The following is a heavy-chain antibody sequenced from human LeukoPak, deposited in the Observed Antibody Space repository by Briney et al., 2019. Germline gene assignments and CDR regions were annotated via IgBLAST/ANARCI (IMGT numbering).Heavy chain of an antibody. CDR1: GFTFSYYG. CDR2: IWNDGNKK. D-gene: IGHD6-19*01. V-gene: IGHV3-33*01. Sequence: GTSLRLSCAASGFTFSYYGMHWVRQAPGKGLEWVAVIWNDGNKKYYADSVKGRFTISRDNSKNTLYLQMNSLRAEDTAIYYCARALYGGGWYGGDYWGQGTLVTVSS. J-gene: IGHJ4*02. CDR3: ARALYGGGWYGGDY.